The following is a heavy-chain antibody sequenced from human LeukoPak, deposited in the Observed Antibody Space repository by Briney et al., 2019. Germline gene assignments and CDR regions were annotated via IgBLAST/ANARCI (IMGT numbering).Heavy chain of an antibody. V-gene: IGHV1-46*01. J-gene: IGHJ6*02. CDR2: INPSGGST. D-gene: IGHD3-3*01. CDR1: GYTFTSYY. Sequence: GASVKVSCKASGYTFTSYYMHWVRQAPGQGLEWMGIINPSGGSTSYAQKFQGRVTMTRDTSTSTVYMELSSLRSEDTAVYYCARDYYDFWSGYQYPPLLTRYGMDVWGQGTTVTVSS. CDR3: ARDYYDFWSGYQYPPLLTRYGMDV.